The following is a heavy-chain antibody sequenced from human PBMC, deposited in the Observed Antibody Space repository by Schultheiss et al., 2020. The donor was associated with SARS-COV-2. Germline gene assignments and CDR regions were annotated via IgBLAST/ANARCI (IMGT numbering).Heavy chain of an antibody. V-gene: IGHV1-69*13. CDR3: ARGGYSSSWYFDY. CDR2: IIPIFGTA. J-gene: IGHJ4*02. CDR1: GYTFTSYG. D-gene: IGHD6-13*01. Sequence: SVKVSCKASGYTFTSYGISWVRQAPGQGLEWMGGIIPIFGTANYAQKFQGRVTITADESTSTAYMELSSLRSEDTAVYYCARGGYSSSWYFDYWGQGTLVTVSS.